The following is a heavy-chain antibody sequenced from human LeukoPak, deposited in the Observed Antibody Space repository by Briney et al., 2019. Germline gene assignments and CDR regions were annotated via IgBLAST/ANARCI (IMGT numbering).Heavy chain of an antibody. CDR3: ARAYGSGSYFAFDI. Sequence: ASVKVSCKVSGYTFTGHYMHWVQQAPGQGLEWMGWINPNSGGTNSAQKFQGRVTMTRDTSISTVYMELSSLRSDDTAVYYCARAYGSGSYFAFDIWGQGTMVTVSS. D-gene: IGHD3-10*01. CDR1: GYTFTGHY. CDR2: INPNSGGT. J-gene: IGHJ3*02. V-gene: IGHV1-2*02.